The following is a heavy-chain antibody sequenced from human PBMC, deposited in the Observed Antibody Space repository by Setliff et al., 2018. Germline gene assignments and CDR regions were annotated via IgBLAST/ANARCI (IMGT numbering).Heavy chain of an antibody. Sequence: PSETLSLTCTVSGGSISSGAYHWSWIRQPAGKAPEWIGRIHASGSPSYNPSLNSRVTMSLDTSTHQFFLRLSSVTAADTAVYYCARGRMRGSCSGPSCTYDPFDIWGEGTPVTVSS. J-gene: IGHJ3*02. CDR3: ARGRMRGSCSGPSCTYDPFDI. V-gene: IGHV4-61*02. CDR1: GGSISSGAYH. D-gene: IGHD2-2*01. CDR2: IHASGSP.